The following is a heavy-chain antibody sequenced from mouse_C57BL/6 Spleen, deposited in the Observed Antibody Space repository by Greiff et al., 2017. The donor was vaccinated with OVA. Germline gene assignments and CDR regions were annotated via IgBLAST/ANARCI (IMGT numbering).Heavy chain of an antibody. J-gene: IGHJ2*01. CDR3: AIGLRPSHYFYD. D-gene: IGHD2-4*01. V-gene: IGHV5-16*01. Sequence: EVKLMESEGGLVQPGSSMKLSCTASGFTFSDYYMAWVRQVPEKGLEWVANINYDGSSTYYLDSLKSRFIISRDNAKNILYLQMSNLKSTDTATYYCAIGLRPSHYFYDWGKGTTLTVSS. CDR2: INYDGSST. CDR1: GFTFSDYY.